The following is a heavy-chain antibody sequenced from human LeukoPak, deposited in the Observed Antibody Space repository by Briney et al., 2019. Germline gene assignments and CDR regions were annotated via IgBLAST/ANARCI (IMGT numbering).Heavy chain of an antibody. CDR1: GFTFSSYA. D-gene: IGHD3-3*01. CDR3: VRESDVWSGPGIGRPLDV. V-gene: IGHV3-30-3*01. Sequence: SGGSLRLSCAASGFTFSSYAMHWVRQAPGKGLEWVAVISYDGSNKYYADSVKGRFTISRDNSKNTLYLQMNGLRAEDTAVYHCVRESDVWSGPGIGRPLDVWGKGTTVTVSS. CDR2: ISYDGSNK. J-gene: IGHJ6*04.